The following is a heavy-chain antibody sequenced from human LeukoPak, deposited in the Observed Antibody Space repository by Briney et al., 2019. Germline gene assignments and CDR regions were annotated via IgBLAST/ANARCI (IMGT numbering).Heavy chain of an antibody. Sequence: GGSLRLSCAASGFTFDSYAMTWVRQAPGRGLEWVSAISGGGGTTYYADSVKGRFTISRDNSKNTLYLQMNSLRAEDTAVYYCARETYSSSPYWGQGTLVTVSS. D-gene: IGHD6-13*01. V-gene: IGHV3-23*01. CDR1: GFTFDSYA. J-gene: IGHJ4*02. CDR3: ARETYSSSPY. CDR2: ISGGGGTT.